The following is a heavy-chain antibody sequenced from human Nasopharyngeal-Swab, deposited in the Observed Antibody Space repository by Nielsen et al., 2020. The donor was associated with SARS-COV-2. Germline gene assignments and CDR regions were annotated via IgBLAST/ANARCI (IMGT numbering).Heavy chain of an antibody. D-gene: IGHD6-19*01. CDR2: ISANNGNT. J-gene: IGHJ4*02. CDR3: ARDQWLVHYFDY. CDR1: GYTFINYG. V-gene: IGHV1-18*01. Sequence: ASVKVSCKASGYTFINYGISWVRQAPGQGLEWVGWISANNGNTNYAQKFRGRVTMTTDTSTSTAYMELRSLRSDDTAIYYCARDQWLVHYFDYWGQGTLVTVSP.